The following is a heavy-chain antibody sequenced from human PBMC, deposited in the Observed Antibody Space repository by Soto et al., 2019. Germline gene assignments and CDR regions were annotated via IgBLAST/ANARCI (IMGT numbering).Heavy chain of an antibody. CDR3: ARDAVPTGTTCYFDY. D-gene: IGHD1-1*01. CDR2: ISSSGSTI. CDR1: GFTFSSYE. V-gene: IGHV3-48*03. Sequence: PGGSLRLSCAASGFTFSSYEMNWVRQAPGKGLEWVSYISSSGSTIYYADSVKGRFTISRDNAKNSLYLQMNSLRAEDTAVYYCARDAVPTGTTCYFDYWGQGTLVTVSS. J-gene: IGHJ4*02.